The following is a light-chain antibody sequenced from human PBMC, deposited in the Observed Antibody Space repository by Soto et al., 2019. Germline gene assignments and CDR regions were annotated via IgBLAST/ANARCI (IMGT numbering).Light chain of an antibody. CDR1: QSISTW. V-gene: IGKV1-5*01. CDR2: GAS. Sequence: DIQMTQSPSTLSASVLDGVTITFRSSQSISTWLALYQQKPGKAPKLLIYGASTLQSGVPSRFSGSGSGTEFTLTISSLQPDDFATYYCQNYNSYSEEFGQGTKVDIK. CDR3: QNYNSYSEE. J-gene: IGKJ1*01.